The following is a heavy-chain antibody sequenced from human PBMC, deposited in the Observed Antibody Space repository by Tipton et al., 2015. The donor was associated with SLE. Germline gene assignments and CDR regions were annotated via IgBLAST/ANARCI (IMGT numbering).Heavy chain of an antibody. J-gene: IGHJ5*02. CDR1: GHSISSGFY. CDR2: LYYSGNT. D-gene: IGHD4-23*01. CDR3: ARGGTGDGRNPFDP. Sequence: LRLSCSVSGHSISSGFYWGWIRQSPGKGLEWIGVLYYSGNTYYNPSLKSPVTISVDTSKNQFSLNLRSVTAADTAVYYCARGGTGDGRNPFDPWGQGTLVTVSS. V-gene: IGHV4-38-2*02.